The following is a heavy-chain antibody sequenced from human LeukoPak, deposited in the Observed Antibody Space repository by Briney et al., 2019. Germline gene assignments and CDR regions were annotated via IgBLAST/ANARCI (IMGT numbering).Heavy chain of an antibody. CDR3: ARGAPSLYYYYMDI. Sequence: SETLSLTCTVSGGSISRSSYYWGWIRQPPGEGLEWIGYVYSSGSTNSNPALKSRVTISLDTSKNQSSLKLTSVTAADTAVYYCARGAPSLYYYYMDIWGKGTTVTVSS. CDR1: GGSISRSSYY. CDR2: VYSSGST. V-gene: IGHV4-61*05. D-gene: IGHD3-16*01. J-gene: IGHJ6*03.